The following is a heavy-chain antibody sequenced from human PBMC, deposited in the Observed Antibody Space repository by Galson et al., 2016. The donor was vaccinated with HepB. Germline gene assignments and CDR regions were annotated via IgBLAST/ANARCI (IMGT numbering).Heavy chain of an antibody. J-gene: IGHJ4*02. CDR1: GFTFRRYG. V-gene: IGHV3-30*18. CDR3: AKDIRAQFEAGTI. CDR2: VSDDGNNK. D-gene: IGHD1-1*01. Sequence: SLRLSCAASGFTFRRYGMHWVRLTPGVGLEWVAAVSDDGNNKEYGDSVRGRFTISRDNSQNTVSLEMNSLRVEGTAVYYCAKDIRAQFEAGTIWGRGTLVTVSS.